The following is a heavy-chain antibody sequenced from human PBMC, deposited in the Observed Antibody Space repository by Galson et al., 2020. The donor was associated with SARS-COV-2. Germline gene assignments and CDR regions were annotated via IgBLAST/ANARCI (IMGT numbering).Heavy chain of an antibody. V-gene: IGHV3-23*01. J-gene: IGHJ4*02. CDR2: ISAGGDNT. CDR3: AKRGYCTGGSCYSGTASRFDS. CDR1: GFTFSSHA. D-gene: IGHD2-15*01. Sequence: GESLKISCATSGFTFSSHAMIWVRRAPGKGLEWVSTISAGGDNTYYADSVKGRFSISRDNSKDTLFLHMDSLRAEDTALYYCAKRGYCTGGSCYSGTASRFDSWGQGTLVTVSS.